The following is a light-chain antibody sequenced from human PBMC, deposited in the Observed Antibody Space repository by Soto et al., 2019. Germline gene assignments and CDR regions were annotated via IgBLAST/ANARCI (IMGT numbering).Light chain of an antibody. CDR3: NSYTSTSNYYV. Sequence: QSVLTHPASVSWSPGHSITISCTGTSSDVGGYNYVSWYQQHPGKAPKLMIYEVSNRPSGVSNRFSGSKSGNTASLTISGLQAEDEADYYCNSYTSTSNYYVFGTGTKVTVL. V-gene: IGLV2-14*01. J-gene: IGLJ1*01. CDR2: EVS. CDR1: SSDVGGYNY.